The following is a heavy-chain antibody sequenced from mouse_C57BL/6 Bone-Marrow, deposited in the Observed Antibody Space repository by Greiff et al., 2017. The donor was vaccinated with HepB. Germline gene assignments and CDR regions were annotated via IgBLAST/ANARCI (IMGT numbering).Heavy chain of an antibody. CDR2: ISNGGGST. J-gene: IGHJ2*01. Sequence: EVKLMESGGGLVQPGGSLKLFCAASGFTFSDYYMYWVRQTPEKRLEWVAYISNGGGSTYYPDTVKGRFTISRDNAKNTLYLQMSRLKSEDTAMYYCARRGELYYFDYWGQGTTLTVSS. CDR1: GFTFSDYY. CDR3: ARRGELYYFDY. V-gene: IGHV5-12*01.